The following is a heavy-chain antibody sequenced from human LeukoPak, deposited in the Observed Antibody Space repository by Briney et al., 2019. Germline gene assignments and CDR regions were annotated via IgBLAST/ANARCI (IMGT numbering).Heavy chain of an antibody. CDR2: ISAYNGNT. J-gene: IGHJ3*02. D-gene: IGHD1-20*01. CDR1: GYSFTSHY. Sequence: ASVKVSCKASGYSFTSHYMHWVRQAPGQGLEWMGWISAYNGNTNYAQKLQGRVTMTTDTSTGTAYMELRSLRSDDTAVYYCATPGPYNWNRNSDAFDIWGQGTMVTVSS. V-gene: IGHV1-18*04. CDR3: ATPGPYNWNRNSDAFDI.